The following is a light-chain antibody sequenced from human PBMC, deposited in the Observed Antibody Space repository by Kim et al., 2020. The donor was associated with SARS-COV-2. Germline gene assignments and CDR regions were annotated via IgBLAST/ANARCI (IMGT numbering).Light chain of an antibody. J-gene: IGKJ2*01. CDR2: KAS. CDR1: QSISSW. V-gene: IGKV1-5*03. CDR3: QQYNSYSMYT. Sequence: ASVGDRCTLTCRASQSISSWCAWYQQKPGKAPKLLIYKASSLESGVSSRFSGSGSGTEFTLTISSLQPDDFATYYCQQYNSYSMYTFGQGTKLEI.